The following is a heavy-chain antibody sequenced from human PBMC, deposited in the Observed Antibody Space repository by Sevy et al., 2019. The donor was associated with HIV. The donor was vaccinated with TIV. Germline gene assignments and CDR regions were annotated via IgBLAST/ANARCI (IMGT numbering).Heavy chain of an antibody. CDR2: IRSKAYGGTT. Sequence: GGSLRLSCTASGFTFGVYAMSWFRQAPGKGLEWVGFIRSKAYGGTTEYAASVKGRFTISRDDSKSIAYLQMNSLKTEDTAVYYCTRDIHYYDFWSGYLPNYYYYYGMDVWGQGTTVTVSS. D-gene: IGHD3-3*01. CDR3: TRDIHYYDFWSGYLPNYYYYYGMDV. V-gene: IGHV3-49*03. CDR1: GFTFGVYA. J-gene: IGHJ6*02.